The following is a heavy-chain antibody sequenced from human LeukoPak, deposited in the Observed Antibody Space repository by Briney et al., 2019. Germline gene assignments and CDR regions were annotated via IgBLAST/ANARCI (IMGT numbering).Heavy chain of an antibody. Sequence: ASVKVSCKASGGTFSSYAISWVRQAPGQRLEWMGWNNIGNGNTKYSQNFQGRITITRDTSATTAYMDLSSLRSEDTAMYYCARRLGRSFDYWGQGTLVTVSS. J-gene: IGHJ4*02. CDR2: NNIGNGNT. CDR3: ARRLGRSFDY. CDR1: GGTFSSYA. V-gene: IGHV1-3*04. D-gene: IGHD2-21*01.